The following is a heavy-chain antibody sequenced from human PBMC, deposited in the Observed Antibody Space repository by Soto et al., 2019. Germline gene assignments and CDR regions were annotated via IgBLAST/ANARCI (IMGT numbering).Heavy chain of an antibody. D-gene: IGHD3-10*01. CDR2: IIPIFGTA. Sequence: QVQLVQSGAEVKKPGSSVKVSCKASGGTFSSYAISWVRQAPGQGLEWMGGIIPIFGTANYAQKFQGRVTITXAETTXXAHMELSSLRSEDTAVYYCRSSAPFTPFSDWYFALVGRGTLVTVSS. CDR3: RSSAPFTPFSDWYFAL. CDR1: GGTFSSYA. J-gene: IGHJ2*01. V-gene: IGHV1-69*05.